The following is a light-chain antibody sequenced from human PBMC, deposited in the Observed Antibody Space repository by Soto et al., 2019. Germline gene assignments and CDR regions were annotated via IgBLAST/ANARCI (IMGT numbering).Light chain of an antibody. Sequence: IQMTQYHSTLYGSVGDRVTITCRASQSISSYLNWYQQKPGKAPKPLIYKASTLKSGVPSRFSGSGSGTEFTLTSSSRQPDDFATYYCKHYTSDAEACGHGTKGDI. J-gene: IGKJ1*01. CDR2: KAS. CDR1: QSISSY. V-gene: IGKV1-5*03. CDR3: KHYTSDAEA.